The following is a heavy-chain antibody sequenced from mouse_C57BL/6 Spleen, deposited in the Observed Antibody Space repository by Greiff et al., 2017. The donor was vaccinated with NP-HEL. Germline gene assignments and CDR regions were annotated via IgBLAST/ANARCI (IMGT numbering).Heavy chain of an antibody. CDR2: IYWDDDK. J-gene: IGHJ2*01. V-gene: IGHV8-12*01. CDR3: ARHSYYGSSYGVYFDY. D-gene: IGHD1-1*01. Sequence: QVTLKESGPGILQSSQTLSLTCSFSGFSLSTSGMGVSWIRQPSGKGLEWLAHIYWDDDKRYNPSLKSRLTISKDTSRNQVFLKITSVDTADTATYYCARHSYYGSSYGVYFDYWGQGTTLTVSS. CDR1: GFSLSTSGMG.